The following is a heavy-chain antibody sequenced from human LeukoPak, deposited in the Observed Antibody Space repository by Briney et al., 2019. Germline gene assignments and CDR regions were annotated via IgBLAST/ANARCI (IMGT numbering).Heavy chain of an antibody. CDR1: GGSFSSYY. D-gene: IGHD1-1*01. Sequence: SETLSLTCAVYGGSFSSYYWSWIRQPPGKGLEWIGYIYYSGGTYYNPSLKSRVTISVDTSKNQFSLRLNSVTAADTAVYYCARGRTGRDFDYWGQGTLVAVSS. CDR3: ARGRTGRDFDY. V-gene: IGHV4-59*12. CDR2: IYYSGGT. J-gene: IGHJ4*02.